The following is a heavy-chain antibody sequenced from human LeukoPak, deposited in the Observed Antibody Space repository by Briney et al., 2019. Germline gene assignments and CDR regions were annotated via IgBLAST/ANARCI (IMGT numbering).Heavy chain of an antibody. CDR2: ISGSGGST. Sequence: QAGGSLRLSSAASGFTFSSYAMSWVRQAPGKGLEWGSAISGSGGSTYYADSVKGRFTISRDNSKNTLYLQMNSLRAEDTAVYYCAIPDYYGSGSYFDYWGQGTLVTVSS. CDR1: GFTFSSYA. CDR3: AIPDYYGSGSYFDY. J-gene: IGHJ4*02. V-gene: IGHV3-23*01. D-gene: IGHD3-10*01.